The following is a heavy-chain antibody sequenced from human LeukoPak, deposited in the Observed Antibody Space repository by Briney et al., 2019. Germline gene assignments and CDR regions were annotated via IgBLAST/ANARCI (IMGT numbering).Heavy chain of an antibody. Sequence: GGSLRLSCEASGFIFSHFGLHWVRQSSDRGLEWLASIWYDGSNIDYADSVRGRFTISRDNSKRTLYLQMNSLTAEDTAIYYCARVPYEFDSTTFLEYWGQGTLVAVSS. D-gene: IGHD2/OR15-2a*01. CDR2: IWYDGSNI. CDR1: GFIFSHFG. CDR3: ARVPYEFDSTTFLEY. V-gene: IGHV3-33*01. J-gene: IGHJ4*02.